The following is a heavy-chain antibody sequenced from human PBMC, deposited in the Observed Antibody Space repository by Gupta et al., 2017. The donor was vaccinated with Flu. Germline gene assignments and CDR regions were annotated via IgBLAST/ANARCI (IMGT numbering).Heavy chain of an antibody. J-gene: IGHJ4*02. CDR2: IYYRGST. CDR3: AEHASGYRFFKY. V-gene: IGHV4-31*02. Sequence: ISSGGYYWSWIRQATGKGIEWIGHIYYRGSTHYDPSLRSRVTISVDTSKNQFSLQLNSVTVADTAGDDCAEHASGYRFFKYWGQGAQVTVSS. D-gene: IGHD5-12*01. CDR1: ISSGGYY.